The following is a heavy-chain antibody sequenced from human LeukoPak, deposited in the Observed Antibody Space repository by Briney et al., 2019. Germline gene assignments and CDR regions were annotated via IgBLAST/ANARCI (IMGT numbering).Heavy chain of an antibody. V-gene: IGHV4-4*07. D-gene: IGHD6-13*01. CDR1: DGSISNYY. CDR3: ARGGSSWYYYFDL. J-gene: IGHJ4*02. Sequence: PSETLSLTCTVSDGSISNYYWSWIRQPAGKGLEFIGHINNNGNTKYNPSLKSRVAMSVDTSKNQFSLKLNFVTAADTAVYYCARGGSSWYYYFDLWGQGTLVTVSS. CDR2: INNNGNT.